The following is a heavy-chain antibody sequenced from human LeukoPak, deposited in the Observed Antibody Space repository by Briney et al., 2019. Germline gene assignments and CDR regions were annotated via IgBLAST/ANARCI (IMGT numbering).Heavy chain of an antibody. J-gene: IGHJ5*02. Sequence: GASVKVSCKAYGGSFSQYALNWVRQAPGQRREWVGWISADKGNTNYAQKLQGRVTMTTDTPTRTAYLELRSLRSDDTAVHYCARDLPPGYDFWLRHGWFDPWGQRTLVTLSP. CDR1: GGSFSQYA. CDR3: ARDLPPGYDFWLRHGWFDP. D-gene: IGHD3-3*01. CDR2: ISADKGNT. V-gene: IGHV1-18*01.